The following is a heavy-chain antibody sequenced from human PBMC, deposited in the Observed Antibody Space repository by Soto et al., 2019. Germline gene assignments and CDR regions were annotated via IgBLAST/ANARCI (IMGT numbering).Heavy chain of an antibody. D-gene: IGHD2-2*01. Sequence: EVQLLESGGGSVQPGGSLRLSCSASGFTFSNYAMSWVRQAPGKGLEWVASISGSGRSTNYADSVKGRFTISRDNSKKLLYLQMNSLRAEDTAVYYCARDDGLSSTHVKAFDLWGQGTKVNVSS. J-gene: IGHJ3*01. CDR2: ISGSGRST. V-gene: IGHV3-23*01. CDR1: GFTFSNYA. CDR3: ARDDGLSSTHVKAFDL.